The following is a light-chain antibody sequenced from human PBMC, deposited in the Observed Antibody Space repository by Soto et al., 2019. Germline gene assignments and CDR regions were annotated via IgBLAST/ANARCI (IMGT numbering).Light chain of an antibody. J-gene: IGKJ1*01. CDR2: DAS. Sequence: DIQMTQSPSTLSASLLDRXTIXRRASQSIRSWLAWYQQKPGKAPRLLISDASNLESGVPSRFSGSGSGTDFTLTISSLQPEDFATYYCQQSYSTWTFGQGTKVDIK. V-gene: IGKV1-5*01. CDR3: QQSYSTWT. CDR1: QSIRSW.